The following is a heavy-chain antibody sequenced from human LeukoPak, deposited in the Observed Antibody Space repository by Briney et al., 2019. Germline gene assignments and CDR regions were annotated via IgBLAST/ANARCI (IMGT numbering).Heavy chain of an antibody. Sequence: PSETLSLTCTVSGDSVSGYGFYWSWIRRPPGRGLEWIGYVSYSGNTNYSPSLKSRISISVDTSKSQFSLELSSVTAADTAVYYCARDRMYSSSRYYFYLMDVWGQGTTVTVSS. J-gene: IGHJ6*02. CDR3: ARDRMYSSSRYYFYLMDV. V-gene: IGHV4-61*08. CDR1: GDSVSGYGFY. CDR2: VSYSGNT. D-gene: IGHD6-13*01.